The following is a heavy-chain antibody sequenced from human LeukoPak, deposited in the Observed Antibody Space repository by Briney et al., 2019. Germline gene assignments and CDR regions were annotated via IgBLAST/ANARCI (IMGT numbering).Heavy chain of an antibody. CDR3: ARSIAGDGPTHNWFGP. CDR2: IYYSGTT. CDR1: GGSISTTSTY. D-gene: IGHD6-13*01. J-gene: IGHJ5*02. Sequence: KPSETLSLTCTVSGGSISTTSTYWGWIRQPPGKGLEWIGSIYYSGTTYYNPSLKSRVTIFVDTSKNQFSLKLSSVTAADMATYCCARSIAGDGPTHNWFGPWGQGALVTVSS. V-gene: IGHV4-39*01.